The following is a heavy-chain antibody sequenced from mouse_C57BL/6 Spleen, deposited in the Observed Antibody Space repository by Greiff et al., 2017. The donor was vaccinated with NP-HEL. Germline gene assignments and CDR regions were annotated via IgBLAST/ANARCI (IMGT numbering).Heavy chain of an antibody. CDR1: GYTFTEYT. D-gene: IGHD1-1*01. CDR3: ARHEASITTVAFDY. J-gene: IGHJ2*01. Sequence: QVQLQQSGAELVKPGASVKLSCTASGYTFTEYTIHWVKQRSGQGLEWIGWFYPGSGSIKYNEKFKDKATSTENKSSRTVYMELSRLTSEDSAVYFRARHEASITTVAFDYWGQGTTLTASS. V-gene: IGHV1-62-2*01. CDR2: FYPGSGSI.